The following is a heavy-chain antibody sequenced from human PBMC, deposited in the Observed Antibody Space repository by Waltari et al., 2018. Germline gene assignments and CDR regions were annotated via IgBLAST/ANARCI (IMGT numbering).Heavy chain of an antibody. CDR1: GGSISSYY. J-gene: IGHJ3*02. Sequence: QVQLQESGPGLVKPSETLSLTCTVSGGSISSYYWSWIRQPPGKGLEWIGYIYYSGSTKYHPSLKIRVTISVDTSKNQFSLKLSSVTAADTAVYYCARDTYDILTGYTSNAFDIWGQGTMVTVSS. D-gene: IGHD3-9*01. CDR2: IYYSGST. V-gene: IGHV4-59*01. CDR3: ARDTYDILTGYTSNAFDI.